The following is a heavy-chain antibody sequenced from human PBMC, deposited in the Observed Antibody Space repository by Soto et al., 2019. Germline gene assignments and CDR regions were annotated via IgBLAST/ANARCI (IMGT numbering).Heavy chain of an antibody. CDR1: GYTFPTCR. D-gene: IGHD3-10*01. Sequence: GASVRDSCQSSGYTFPTCRLHWGRQAPGHKVEWVGWINPEKGNTKYSQKFQGRATITRDTSARTVYMEAGSRTSDDTDVYYFASDSGNVAEYAIDVWGQGTTVTVSS. CDR3: ASDSGNVAEYAIDV. CDR2: INPEKGNT. J-gene: IGHJ6*02. V-gene: IGHV1-3*01.